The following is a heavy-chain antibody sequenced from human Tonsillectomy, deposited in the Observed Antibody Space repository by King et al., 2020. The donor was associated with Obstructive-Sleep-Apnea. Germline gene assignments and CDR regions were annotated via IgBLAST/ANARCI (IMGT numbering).Heavy chain of an antibody. Sequence: QLQLQESGPGLVKPSETLSLTCTVSGGSVDSSRHYWGWIRQPPGKGLEWIGTFYYSGRTYYDPSLKSRVTISVDTAQNQFSLKLTSVTAADTAVYYCARERAGGTNCFDPWGQGTLVTVSS. V-gene: IGHV4-39*07. D-gene: IGHD6-13*01. CDR1: GGSVDSSRHY. J-gene: IGHJ5*02. CDR2: FYYSGRT. CDR3: ARERAGGTNCFDP.